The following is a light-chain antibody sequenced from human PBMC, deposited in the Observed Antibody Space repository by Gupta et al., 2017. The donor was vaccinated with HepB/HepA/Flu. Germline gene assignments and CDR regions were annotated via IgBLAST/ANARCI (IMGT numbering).Light chain of an antibody. J-gene: IGKJ4*01. Sequence: IVLTQLPATLPLSPGERATLSCRASQSVSSCLAWYQQKPGQAPRLLIYDASNRATGIPARFSGSGSGTDFTLTISSLEPEDFAVYYCQQRSNWPWTFGGGTKVEIK. CDR1: QSVSSC. V-gene: IGKV3-11*01. CDR2: DAS. CDR3: QQRSNWPWT.